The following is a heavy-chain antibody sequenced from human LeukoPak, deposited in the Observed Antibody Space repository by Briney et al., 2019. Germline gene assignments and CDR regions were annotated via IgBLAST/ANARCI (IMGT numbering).Heavy chain of an antibody. D-gene: IGHD1-14*01. CDR3: VNRRKDYYGMDV. CDR2: IIPIFGTA. V-gene: IGHV1-69*13. J-gene: IGHJ6*02. CDR1: GGTFSSYA. Sequence: SVKVSCKASGGTFSSYAISWVRQAPGQGLEWMGGIIPIFGTANYAQKFQGRVTITADESTSAAYMELSSLRSEDTAVYYCVNRRKDYYGMDVWGQGTTVTVSS.